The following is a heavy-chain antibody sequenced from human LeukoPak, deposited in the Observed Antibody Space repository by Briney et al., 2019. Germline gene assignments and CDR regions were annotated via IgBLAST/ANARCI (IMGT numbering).Heavy chain of an antibody. J-gene: IGHJ5*02. D-gene: IGHD2-21*02. V-gene: IGHV4-31*03. CDR2: IYYSGST. CDR1: GGSISSGGYY. Sequence: SQTMSLACTVSGGSISSGGYYWNWIRQHPGKGLEWIGYIYYSGSTYYNPPLKSRVIISIDTSKNQCSLKLSSVTAADTAGYYCARSGYCGGDCGTDTNWFDPWGQGTLVTVSS. CDR3: ARSGYCGGDCGTDTNWFDP.